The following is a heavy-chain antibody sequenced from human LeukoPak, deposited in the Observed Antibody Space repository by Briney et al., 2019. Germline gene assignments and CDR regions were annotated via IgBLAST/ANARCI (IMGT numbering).Heavy chain of an antibody. CDR2: IWYDGSNK. D-gene: IGHD6-13*01. V-gene: IGHV3-33*01. CDR1: GFTFSSYG. J-gene: IGHJ4*02. Sequence: SGGSLRLSCAASGFTFSSYGMHWVRQAPGKGLEWVAVIWYDGSNKYYADSVKGRFTISRDNSKNTLYLQMNSLRAEDTAVYYCARDQKPGIAAARRRIFGGLDYWGQGTLVTVSS. CDR3: ARDQKPGIAAARRRIFGGLDY.